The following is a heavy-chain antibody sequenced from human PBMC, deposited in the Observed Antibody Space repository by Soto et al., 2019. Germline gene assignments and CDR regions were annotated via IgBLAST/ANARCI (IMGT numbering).Heavy chain of an antibody. D-gene: IGHD3-16*02. CDR3: ARNGSF. CDR1: NGSITTTSYN. Sequence: AETLSLTCTVSNGSITTTSYNWGWIRQSPGKGLEWIGAIYYTGSTSYNPSLKSRVTITVDTSKNQFSLKLASVTAADTAVYYCARNGSFWGQGTLVTVSS. V-gene: IGHV4-39*01. CDR2: IYYTGST. J-gene: IGHJ4*02.